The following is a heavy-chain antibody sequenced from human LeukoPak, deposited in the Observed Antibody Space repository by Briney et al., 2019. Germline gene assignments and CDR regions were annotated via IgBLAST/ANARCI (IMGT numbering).Heavy chain of an antibody. D-gene: IGHD3-10*01. V-gene: IGHV3-53*01. J-gene: IGHJ4*02. Sequence: GGSLRLSCAASGFTLSSNYMSWVRQAPGKGLEWVSVIYSGGSTYYADSVKGRFTISRDNSKNTLYLQMNSLRAEDTAVYYCARGTYYYGSGSLDYWGQGTLVTVSS. CDR1: GFTLSSNY. CDR3: ARGTYYYGSGSLDY. CDR2: IYSGGST.